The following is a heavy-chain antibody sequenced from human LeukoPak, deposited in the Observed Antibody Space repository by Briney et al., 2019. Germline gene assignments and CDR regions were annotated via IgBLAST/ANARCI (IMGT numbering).Heavy chain of an antibody. J-gene: IGHJ3*02. CDR2: ISSSSSTI. CDR3: ARVRFLEWLLLPGAFDI. V-gene: IGHV3-48*01. Sequence: PGGSLRLSCAASGFTFSSYSMNWVRQAPGKGLEWASYISSSSSTIYYADSVKGRFTISRDNAKNSLYLQMNSLRAEDTAVYYCARVRFLEWLLLPGAFDIWGQGTMVTVSS. CDR1: GFTFSSYS. D-gene: IGHD3-3*01.